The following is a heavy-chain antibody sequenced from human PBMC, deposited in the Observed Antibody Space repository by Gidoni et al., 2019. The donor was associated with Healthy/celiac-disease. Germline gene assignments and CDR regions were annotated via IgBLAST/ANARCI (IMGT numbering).Heavy chain of an antibody. J-gene: IGHJ4*02. CDR2: IYYSGST. Sequence: QVQLQESGPGLVXXXETLSLTCTVSGGTISSYYWRWLRQPPGKGLDWIGYIYYSGSTNSNPSLKSRVTISVDTSKNQFSLKLSSVTAADTAVYYCARYYDILTGIDYWGQGTLVTVSS. CDR3: ARYYDILTGIDY. CDR1: GGTISSYY. V-gene: IGHV4-59*08. D-gene: IGHD3-9*01.